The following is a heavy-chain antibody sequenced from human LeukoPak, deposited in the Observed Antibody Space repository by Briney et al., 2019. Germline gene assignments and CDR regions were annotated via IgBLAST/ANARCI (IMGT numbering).Heavy chain of an antibody. CDR1: GYSFPNYW. CDR3: ARFRVSGRLSGHVFQH. CDR2: IFPGYSDV. V-gene: IGHV5-51*01. Sequence: KGGESLKISCKGSGYSFPNYWIGWVRQMPGKGLEWMGIIFPGYSDVRYSPSFQGQVTISADKSITTAYLQWTSLKASDTAMYFCARFRVSGRLSGHVFQHWGQGTLVTVSS. J-gene: IGHJ1*01. D-gene: IGHD6-19*01.